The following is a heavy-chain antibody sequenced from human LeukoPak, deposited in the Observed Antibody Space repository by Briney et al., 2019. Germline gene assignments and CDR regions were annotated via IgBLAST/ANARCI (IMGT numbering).Heavy chain of an antibody. Sequence: PSETLSLTCTVSGGSISRSSYYWGWIRQPPGKGLEWIRTIYSSWSTFYNTSLKSRVTISVDTSKNQFSLKLNSVTAADTAVYYCARIDYYGSGSYYRIDYWGQGTLVTVSS. J-gene: IGHJ4*02. CDR1: GGSISRSSYY. CDR2: IYSSWST. V-gene: IGHV4-39*01. CDR3: ARIDYYGSGSYYRIDY. D-gene: IGHD3-10*01.